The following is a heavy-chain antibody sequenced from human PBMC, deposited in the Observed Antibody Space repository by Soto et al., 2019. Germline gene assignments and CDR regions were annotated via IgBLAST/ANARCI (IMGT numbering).Heavy chain of an antibody. V-gene: IGHV4-59*01. D-gene: IGHD2-2*03. CDR1: GDFIISYS. J-gene: IGHJ4*02. CDR3: AREGNLGRWIQPLDS. Sequence: SETLSLTCTVSGDFIISYSWSWIRQPPGKGLEWIGNIHYNGNTKYSPSLKSRVTMSVDTSKNHFSLKLISVTTADTAVYFCAREGNLGRWIQPLDSWGQGTLVTVS. CDR2: IHYNGNT.